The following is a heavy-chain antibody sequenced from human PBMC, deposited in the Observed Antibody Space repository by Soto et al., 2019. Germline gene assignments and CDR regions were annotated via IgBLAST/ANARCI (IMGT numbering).Heavy chain of an antibody. CDR3: AKPINVLRYFDWLFPYGMDV. CDR1: GFTFSSYA. J-gene: IGHJ6*02. V-gene: IGHV3-30-3*02. Sequence: LRLSCAASGFTFSSYAMHWVRQAPGKGLEWVAVISYDGSNKYYADSVKGRFTISRDNSKNTLYLQMNSLRAEDTAVYYCAKPINVLRYFDWLFPYGMDVWGQGTTVTVSS. D-gene: IGHD3-9*01. CDR2: ISYDGSNK.